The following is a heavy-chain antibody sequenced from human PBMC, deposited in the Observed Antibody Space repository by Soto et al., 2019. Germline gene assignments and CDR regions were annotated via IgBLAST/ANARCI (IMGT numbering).Heavy chain of an antibody. CDR1: GGSISSYY. D-gene: IGHD2-2*01. CDR2: IFYIGST. Sequence: SETLSLTCTVSGGSISSYYWSWIRQPPGKGLEWFGFIFYIGSTNYNPSLKSRVTISVDTSKNLFSLKLSSVTAADTAVYYCARGRGGWFINQLLNAFDIWGQGTMVTVSS. J-gene: IGHJ3*02. V-gene: IGHV4-59*01. CDR3: ARGRGGWFINQLLNAFDI.